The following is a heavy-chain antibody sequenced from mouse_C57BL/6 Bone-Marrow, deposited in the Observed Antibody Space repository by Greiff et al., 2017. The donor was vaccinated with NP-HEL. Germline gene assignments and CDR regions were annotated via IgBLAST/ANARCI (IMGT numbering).Heavy chain of an antibody. CDR2: ISGGGGNT. D-gene: IGHD2-3*01. CDR3: ARHRGYYWFAY. V-gene: IGHV5-9*01. J-gene: IGHJ3*01. CDR1: GFTFSSYT. Sequence: VLVKPGGSLKLSCAASGFTFSSYTMSWVRQTPGKRLEWVATISGGGGNTYSPDSVKGRFTISRDNAKNTLYLQMSSLRSEDTALSYCARHRGYYWFAYWGQGTLVNVSA.